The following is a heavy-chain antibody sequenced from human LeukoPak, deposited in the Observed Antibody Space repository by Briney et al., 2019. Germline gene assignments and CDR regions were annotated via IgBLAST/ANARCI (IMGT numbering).Heavy chain of an antibody. D-gene: IGHD3-10*01. CDR2: IKSKTDGGTT. CDR3: TTDAPFYGSGSYFSDFQH. J-gene: IGHJ1*01. CDR1: GFTVSNNY. V-gene: IGHV3-15*01. Sequence: GGSLRLSCAASGFTVSNNYMSWVRQAPGKGLEWVGRIKSKTDGGTTDHAAPVKGRFTISRDDSKKTLYLQMNSLKTEDTGVYYCTTDAPFYGSGSYFSDFQHWGQGTLVTVSS.